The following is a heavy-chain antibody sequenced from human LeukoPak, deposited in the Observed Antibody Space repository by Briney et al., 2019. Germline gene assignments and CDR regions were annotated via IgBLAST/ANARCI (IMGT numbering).Heavy chain of an antibody. V-gene: IGHV1-18*01. CDR1: GYTFTSYG. Sequence: ASVKVSCKASGYTFTSYGIIWVRQAPGQGLEWMGWISAYNGNTNYAQKLQGRVTMTTDTSTSTAYMELRSLRSDDTAVYYCARGSRIQLWPTPHAFDIWGQGTMVTVSS. CDR3: ARGSRIQLWPTPHAFDI. J-gene: IGHJ3*02. CDR2: ISAYNGNT. D-gene: IGHD5-18*01.